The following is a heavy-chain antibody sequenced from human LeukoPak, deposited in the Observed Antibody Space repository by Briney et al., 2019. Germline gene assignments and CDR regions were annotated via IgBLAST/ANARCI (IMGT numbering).Heavy chain of an antibody. CDR3: AKDNYGDYGGYYYYYMDV. CDR1: GFTFSSYG. J-gene: IGHJ6*03. Sequence: GGSLRFSCAASGFTFSSYGMHWVRQAPGKGLEWVAVISYDGSNKYYADSVKGRFTISRDNSKNTLYLQMNSLRAEDTAVYYCAKDNYGDYGGYYYYYMDVWGKGTTVTVSS. CDR2: ISYDGSNK. V-gene: IGHV3-30*18. D-gene: IGHD4-17*01.